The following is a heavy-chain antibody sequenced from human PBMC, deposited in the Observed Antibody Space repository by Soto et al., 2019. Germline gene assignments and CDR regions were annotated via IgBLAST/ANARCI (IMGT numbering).Heavy chain of an antibody. CDR1: GFTFSSYD. J-gene: IGHJ5*02. Sequence: GGSLRLSCAASGFTFSSYDMHWVRQATGKGLEWVSAIGTAGDTYYPGSVKGRFTISRENAKNSLYLQMNSLRAEDTAVYYCARAVFEPGYSSSWYWFDPWGQGTLVTVSS. V-gene: IGHV3-13*01. CDR2: IGTAGDT. D-gene: IGHD6-13*01. CDR3: ARAVFEPGYSSSWYWFDP.